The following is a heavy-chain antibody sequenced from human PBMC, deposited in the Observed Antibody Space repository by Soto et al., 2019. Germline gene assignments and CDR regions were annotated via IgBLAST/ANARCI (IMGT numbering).Heavy chain of an antibody. J-gene: IGHJ4*02. CDR3: AKKDAYYTGYFDY. D-gene: IGHD1-26*01. Sequence: EVQLFESGGGLVQPGGSLRLSCAASGFIFSNYGMSWVRQAPGKGLQWVSSISGNGGSTYYADSVKGRFTISRDNSKNTLFLQMNSLRAEDTAVYYCAKKDAYYTGYFDYWGQGTLVTVSS. CDR2: ISGNGGST. V-gene: IGHV3-23*01. CDR1: GFIFSNYG.